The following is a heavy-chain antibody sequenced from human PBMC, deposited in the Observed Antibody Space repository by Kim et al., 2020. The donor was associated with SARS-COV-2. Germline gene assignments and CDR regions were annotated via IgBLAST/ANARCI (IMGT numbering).Heavy chain of an antibody. D-gene: IGHD2-15*01. CDR3: ARGRAGVVPAAVLGLGPYYGYDARDV. CDR2: INHSGST. V-gene: IGHV4-34*01. CDR1: GGSFSDYN. J-gene: IGHJ6*02. Sequence: SETLSLTCAVYGGSFSDYNWSWIRQPPGKGLEWIGEINHSGSTSHSPSLKSRLTISVDTSKSKFSLRLKSVPAADTAVYYCARGRAGVVPAAVLGLGPYYGYDARDVWGQGTALAVSS.